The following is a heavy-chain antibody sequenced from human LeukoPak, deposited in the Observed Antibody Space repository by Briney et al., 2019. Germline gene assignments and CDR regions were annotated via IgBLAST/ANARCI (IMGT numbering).Heavy chain of an antibody. V-gene: IGHV1-18*01. CDR3: ARTYYGSGYWYFDL. D-gene: IGHD3-10*01. CDR2: ISAYNGNT. CDR1: GYTFTSYG. J-gene: IGHJ2*01. Sequence: GASVKVSCKASGYTFTSYGISWVRQAPGQGLEWMGWISAYNGNTNYAQKFQGRVTMTRDTSISTAYMELSRLRSDDTAVYYSARTYYGSGYWYFDLWGRGTLVTVSS.